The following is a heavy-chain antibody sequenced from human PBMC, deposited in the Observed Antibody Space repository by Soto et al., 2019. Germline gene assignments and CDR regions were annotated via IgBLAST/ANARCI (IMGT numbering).Heavy chain of an antibody. Sequence: GGSLRLSCAASGFTFSSYSMSWVRQAPGKGLEWVSTISGGGASTYYADSVKGRFTISRDNSKNTLYLQVNSLRAEDTAVYYCANDGYNSFDYWGQGTMVTISS. D-gene: IGHD5-12*01. J-gene: IGHJ4*02. V-gene: IGHV3-23*01. CDR3: ANDGYNSFDY. CDR1: GFTFSSYS. CDR2: ISGGGAST.